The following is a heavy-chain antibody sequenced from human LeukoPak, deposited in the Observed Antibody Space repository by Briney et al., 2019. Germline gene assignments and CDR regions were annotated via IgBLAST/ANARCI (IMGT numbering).Heavy chain of an antibody. Sequence: GGTLRLSCAASGFTFSNYAMRWVRQAPGKGLEWVSGISGSGDSTYYADSVKGRFTISRDNSKNTLYLQMNSLRAEDTAVYFCARRSGVAVAGAFDYWGQGTLVTVSS. V-gene: IGHV3-23*01. CDR1: GFTFSNYA. J-gene: IGHJ4*02. CDR2: ISGSGDST. CDR3: ARRSGVAVAGAFDY. D-gene: IGHD6-19*01.